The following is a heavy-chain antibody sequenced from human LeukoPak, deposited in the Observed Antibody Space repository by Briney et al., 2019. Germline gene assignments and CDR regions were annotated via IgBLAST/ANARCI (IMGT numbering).Heavy chain of an antibody. CDR1: GFTFSSYE. Sequence: GGSLRLSCAASGFTFSSYEMNWVRQAPGKGLEWVSYISSGGNTIYYADSVKGRFTISRDNAKNSLYLQMNSLRAEDTAVYYCAREGTAMVSFAYWGQGTQVTVSS. D-gene: IGHD5-18*01. J-gene: IGHJ4*02. CDR2: ISSGGNTI. CDR3: AREGTAMVSFAY. V-gene: IGHV3-48*03.